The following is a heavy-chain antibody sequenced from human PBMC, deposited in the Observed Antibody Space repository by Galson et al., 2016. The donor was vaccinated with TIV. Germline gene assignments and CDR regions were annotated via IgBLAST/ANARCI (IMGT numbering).Heavy chain of an antibody. J-gene: IGHJ4*02. V-gene: IGHV1-2*02. Sequence: SVKVSCKASGYPLIGYFMHWVRQAPGQGLEWMGWIDPNSGGTDYAQKFQGRVTMTRDKSIGTAYMELSRLRSDETALYFCARSERGSYTGFDYWGRGTLVSVSS. CDR3: ARSERGSYTGFDY. CDR1: GYPLIGYF. D-gene: IGHD1-26*01. CDR2: IDPNSGGT.